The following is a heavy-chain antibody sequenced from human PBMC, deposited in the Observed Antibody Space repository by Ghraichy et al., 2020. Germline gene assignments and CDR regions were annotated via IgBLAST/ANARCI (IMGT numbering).Heavy chain of an antibody. Sequence: GGSLRLSCAASGFTFSNYPMSWVRQAPGKGLEWVSVISGSGGTTYYADSVKGRFTISRDNSKNTLYLQMNSLRAEDAAVYYCVPVGEPVGYWGQGTLVIVSS. CDR1: GFTFSNYP. CDR3: VPVGEPVGY. V-gene: IGHV3-23*01. J-gene: IGHJ4*02. D-gene: IGHD3-16*01. CDR2: ISGSGGTT.